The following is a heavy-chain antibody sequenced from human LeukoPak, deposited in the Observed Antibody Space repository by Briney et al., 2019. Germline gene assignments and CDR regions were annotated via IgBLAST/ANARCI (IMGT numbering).Heavy chain of an antibody. D-gene: IGHD6-19*01. CDR2: ISANNGNT. CDR3: ARVMSIAVAGIEYYYYFGMDV. Sequence: ASVKVSCKASGYTFTSYAMHWVRQAPGQGLEWMGWISANNGNTNYVQKLQGRVTMTTDTSTSTAYMELRSLRSDDTAVYYCARVMSIAVAGIEYYYYFGMDVWGQGTTVTVSS. J-gene: IGHJ6*02. V-gene: IGHV1-18*01. CDR1: GYTFTSYA.